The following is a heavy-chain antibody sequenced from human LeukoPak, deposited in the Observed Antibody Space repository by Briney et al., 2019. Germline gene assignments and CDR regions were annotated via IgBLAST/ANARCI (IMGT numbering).Heavy chain of an antibody. J-gene: IGHJ4*02. Sequence: GGSLRLSCAASGFTFTNYWMTWVRQARGKGLEWVVNLKRDGSVENYVVSLRGRFTISRDNAKDSLYLQMNSLRAEDTAVYFCARNYSYRFDYWGQGTLVAVSS. CDR2: LKRDGSVE. CDR1: GFTFTNYW. CDR3: ARNYSYRFDY. V-gene: IGHV3-7*01. D-gene: IGHD3-22*01.